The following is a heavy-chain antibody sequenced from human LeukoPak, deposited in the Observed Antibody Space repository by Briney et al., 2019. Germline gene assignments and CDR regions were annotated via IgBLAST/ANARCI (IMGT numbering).Heavy chain of an antibody. J-gene: IGHJ4*02. V-gene: IGHV1-8*02. CDR1: GGTFSSYA. Sequence: ASVKVSCKASGGTFSSYAINWVRQATGQGLEWMGWMNPNSGNTGYAQKFQGRVTMTRNTSISTAYMELSSLRSEDTAVYYCARGLGVLGYCSGGSCSGYWGQGTLVTVSS. CDR3: ARGLGVLGYCSGGSCSGY. D-gene: IGHD2-15*01. CDR2: MNPNSGNT.